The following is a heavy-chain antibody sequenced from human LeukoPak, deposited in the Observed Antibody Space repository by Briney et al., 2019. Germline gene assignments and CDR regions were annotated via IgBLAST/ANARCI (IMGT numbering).Heavy chain of an antibody. D-gene: IGHD3-10*01. V-gene: IGHV1-2*02. CDR3: ARNGEI. CDR2: INCNSGDT. CDR1: GYTFTGYY. Sequence: GASVKVSCKTSGYTFTGYYMHWMRQAPGQGLEWMGWINCNSGDTIYAQKFEGRVIVTRDTSISTAYMELSRLTYDDTAVYYCARNGEIWGQGTLVTVSS. J-gene: IGHJ4*02.